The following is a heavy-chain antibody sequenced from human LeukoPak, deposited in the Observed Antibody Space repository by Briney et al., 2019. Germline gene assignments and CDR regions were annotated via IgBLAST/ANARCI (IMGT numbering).Heavy chain of an antibody. CDR1: GLTFSSNV. V-gene: IGHV3-23*01. CDR3: AREVGATDNY. D-gene: IGHD1-26*01. CDR2: ISGTGGTT. J-gene: IGHJ4*02. Sequence: PGGSLRLSCAASGLTFSSNVMTWVRQAPGKRLEWVSLISGTGGTTYYADSVKGRFTISRDNAKNSLYLQMNSLRAEDTAVYYCAREVGATDNYWGQGTLVTVSS.